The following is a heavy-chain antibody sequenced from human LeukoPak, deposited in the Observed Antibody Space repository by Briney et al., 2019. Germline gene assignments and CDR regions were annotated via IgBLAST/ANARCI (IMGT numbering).Heavy chain of an antibody. CDR3: ARVPATSGDIDYDFWSGHYFFDH. CDR2: INPNSGGR. CDR1: GYTFTNHQ. Sequence: GASVKVCCKASGYTFTNHQMHWVRQAPGHGLVWMGWINPNSGGRNYAQKFQGRVTMTTDMSITTAYMELTRLRSDDTAVYYCARVPATSGDIDYDFWSGHYFFDHWGQGTLVTVSS. J-gene: IGHJ4*02. V-gene: IGHV1-2*02. D-gene: IGHD3-3*01.